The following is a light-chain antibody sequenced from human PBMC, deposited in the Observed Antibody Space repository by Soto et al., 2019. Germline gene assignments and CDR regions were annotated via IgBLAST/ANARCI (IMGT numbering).Light chain of an antibody. CDR3: QQYNSYSPYT. J-gene: IGKJ2*01. CDR2: KAS. Sequence: DIQMTQSPSTLSASVGDSVPITCRASQGISRWLAWYHQKPGKAPKLLIYKASSLESGVPSRFSGSGSGTEFTLTISSLQPDDFATYYCQQYNSYSPYTVGQGTKLEIK. CDR1: QGISRW. V-gene: IGKV1-5*03.